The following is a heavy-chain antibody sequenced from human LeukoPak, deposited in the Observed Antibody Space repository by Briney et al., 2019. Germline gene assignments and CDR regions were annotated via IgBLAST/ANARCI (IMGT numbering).Heavy chain of an antibody. Sequence: PSGGSLRLSCAASGFSVSSNYMNWVRQAPGKGLEWVSVIYSGGNPYYTDSVKGRFTISRDTSKNTVYLQMNSLRAEDTAVYYRARAQALVGARAYFDYWGRGTLVTVSS. D-gene: IGHD1-26*01. J-gene: IGHJ4*02. CDR3: ARAQALVGARAYFDY. V-gene: IGHV3-53*01. CDR2: IYSGGNP. CDR1: GFSVSSNY.